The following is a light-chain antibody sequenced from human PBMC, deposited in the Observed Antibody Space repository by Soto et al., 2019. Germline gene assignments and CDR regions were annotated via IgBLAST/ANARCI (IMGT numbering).Light chain of an antibody. V-gene: IGLV2-14*01. CDR1: SSDVGGYNY. Sequence: ALTQPASVSGSPGQSITISCTGTSSDVGGYNYVSWYQQHPGKAPKLMIYEVSNRPSGVSNRVSGSKSGNTASLTISGLQAEDEAEYYCSSYTSSSTLAYVFGTGTKLTVL. CDR2: EVS. CDR3: SSYTSSSTLAYV. J-gene: IGLJ1*01.